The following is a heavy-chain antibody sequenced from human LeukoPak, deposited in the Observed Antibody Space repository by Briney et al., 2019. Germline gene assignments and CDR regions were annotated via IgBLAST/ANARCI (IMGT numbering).Heavy chain of an antibody. CDR2: IYYSGST. V-gene: IGHV4-31*03. D-gene: IGHD3-22*01. Sequence: SQTLSLTCTVSGGSISSGGYYWSWIRQHPGKGLEWIGYIYYSGSTYYNPSLKSRVTISVDTPKNQFSLKLSSVTAADTAVYYCARDFDRGAFDYWGQGTLVTVSS. J-gene: IGHJ4*02. CDR1: GGSISSGGYY. CDR3: ARDFDRGAFDY.